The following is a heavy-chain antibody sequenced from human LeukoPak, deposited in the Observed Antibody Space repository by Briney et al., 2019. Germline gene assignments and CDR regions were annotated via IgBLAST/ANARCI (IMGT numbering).Heavy chain of an antibody. Sequence: GGSLRLSCAASGFTFSSVWMSWVRQAPGKGLEWVGRLKSKTDGGTTDYAAPVRGRFTISRDDSKYTLYLQMNSLKTEDTAFYYCTTAQPYYYYAMDVWGQGTTVTVSS. CDR1: GFTFSSVW. CDR2: LKSKTDGGTT. J-gene: IGHJ6*02. V-gene: IGHV3-15*01. CDR3: TTAQPYYYYAMDV.